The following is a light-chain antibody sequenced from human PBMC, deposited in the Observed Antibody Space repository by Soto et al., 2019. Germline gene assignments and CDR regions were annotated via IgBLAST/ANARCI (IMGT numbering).Light chain of an antibody. Sequence: EIVLTQSPVTLSLSPGERATLSCRASQSVTSRSLAWFQQKPGQAPRLLIFGASSRTTGIPDRFSGSGSGTDFTLTISRLEPEDFAVYYCQHYGTSPWTFGQGTKVEIK. J-gene: IGKJ1*01. CDR1: QSVTSRS. CDR2: GAS. V-gene: IGKV3-20*01. CDR3: QHYGTSPWT.